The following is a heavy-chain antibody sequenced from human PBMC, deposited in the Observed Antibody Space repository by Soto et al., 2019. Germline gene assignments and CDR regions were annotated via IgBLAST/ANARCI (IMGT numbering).Heavy chain of an antibody. J-gene: IGHJ4*02. V-gene: IGHV4-34*01. D-gene: IGHD1-26*01. Sequence: PSETLSLTCGLSDGSFRGHYWSWIRQPPGKGLEWIAEINHSGFTNYNPSLKSRVTISRDTSTNQSSLKLTSLTAADSALYYCARATVKVGATLFDFWGQGTQVTVSS. CDR2: INHSGFT. CDR1: DGSFRGHY. CDR3: ARATVKVGATLFDF.